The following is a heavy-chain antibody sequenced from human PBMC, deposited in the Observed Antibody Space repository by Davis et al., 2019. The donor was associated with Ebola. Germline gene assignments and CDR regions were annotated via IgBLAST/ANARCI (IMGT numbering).Heavy chain of an antibody. CDR3: ARLTGYYDSSGKGWFDP. V-gene: IGHV5-51*01. CDR2: IYPGDSDT. Sequence: PGGSLRLSCKGSGYSFTSYWIGWVRQMPGKGLEWMGIIYPGDSDTRYSPSFQGQVTISADKSISTAYLQWSSLKASDTAMYYCARLTGYYDSSGKGWFDPWGQGTLVTVSS. D-gene: IGHD3-22*01. CDR1: GYSFTSYW. J-gene: IGHJ5*02.